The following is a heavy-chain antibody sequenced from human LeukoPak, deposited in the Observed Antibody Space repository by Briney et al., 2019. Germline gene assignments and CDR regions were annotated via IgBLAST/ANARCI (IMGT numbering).Heavy chain of an antibody. Sequence: GGGLRLSCAASGFTFDDYAMHWVRQAPGEGLEWVSGISWNSGSIGYADSVKGRFTISRDNAKNSLYLQMNSLRAQDTALYYCAKGIFGYYYDMDVWGKGTTVTVSS. CDR3: AKGIFGYYYDMDV. CDR2: ISWNSGSI. J-gene: IGHJ6*03. V-gene: IGHV3-9*01. D-gene: IGHD3-3*01. CDR1: GFTFDDYA.